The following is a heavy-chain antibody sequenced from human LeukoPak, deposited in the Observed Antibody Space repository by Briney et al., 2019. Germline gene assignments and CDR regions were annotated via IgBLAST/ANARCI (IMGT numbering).Heavy chain of an antibody. Sequence: ASVKVSCKASGYTFTGYYMHWVRQAPGQGLEWMGWINPNSGGTNYAQKFQGRVTMTRDTSISTAYMELSRLRSDDTAVYYCARILTRAGSGWYYFDYWGQGTLVTVSS. V-gene: IGHV1-2*02. CDR1: GYTFTGYY. CDR2: INPNSGGT. CDR3: ARILTRAGSGWYYFDY. J-gene: IGHJ4*02. D-gene: IGHD6-19*01.